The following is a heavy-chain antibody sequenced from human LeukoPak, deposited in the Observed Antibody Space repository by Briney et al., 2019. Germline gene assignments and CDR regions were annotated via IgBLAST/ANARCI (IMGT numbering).Heavy chain of an antibody. V-gene: IGHV7-4-1*02. J-gene: IGHJ4*02. CDR2: INTNTGNP. CDR3: ARAYYYESSGPPETSGYFDY. Sequence: ASVKVSCKASGHTFTNYAITWVRQAPGQGLEWMGWINTNTGNPTYAQGFTGRFVFSLDTSVSTAYLQISSLKAEDTAVYYCARAYYYESSGPPETSGYFDYWGQGTLVTVSS. CDR1: GHTFTNYA. D-gene: IGHD3-22*01.